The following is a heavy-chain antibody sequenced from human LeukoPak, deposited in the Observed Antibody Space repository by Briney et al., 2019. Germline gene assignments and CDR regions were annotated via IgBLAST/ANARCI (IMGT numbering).Heavy chain of an antibody. J-gene: IGHJ4*02. CDR1: GGSFSGYY. CDR2: INHSGST. D-gene: IGHD3-22*01. V-gene: IGHV4-34*01. Sequence: PSETLSPTCAVYGGSFSGYYWSWIRQPPGKGLEWIGEINHSGSTNYNPSLKSRVTISVDTSKNQFSLKLSSVTAADTAVYYCARATIIRGIVVVITAILDYWGQGTLVTVSS. CDR3: ARATIIRGIVVVITAILDY.